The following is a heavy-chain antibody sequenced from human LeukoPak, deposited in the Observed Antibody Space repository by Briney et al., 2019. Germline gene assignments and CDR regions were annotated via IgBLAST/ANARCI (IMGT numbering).Heavy chain of an antibody. CDR3: AKRPRDSSGYYLGAFHG. CDR1: GFTFSNYA. Sequence: PRGSLRLSCAASGFTFSNYAMGWVRQAPGKGPEWVSVIVASGADTYYSDSVKGRFTVSRDNSKNTLYLHMSSLRAEDTAVYFCAKRPRDSSGYYLGAFHGWGQGTTVTVSS. V-gene: IGHV3-23*01. J-gene: IGHJ3*01. CDR2: IVASGADT. D-gene: IGHD3-22*01.